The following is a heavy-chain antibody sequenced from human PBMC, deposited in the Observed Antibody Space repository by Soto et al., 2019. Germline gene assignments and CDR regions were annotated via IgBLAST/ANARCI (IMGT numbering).Heavy chain of an antibody. D-gene: IGHD3-16*01. V-gene: IGHV4-39*01. CDR2: IYYSGTT. CDR1: GGSIRSNSYY. J-gene: IGHJ4*02. Sequence: SETQSLTCTVSGGSIRSNSYYWGWIRQPPGKGLEWIGSIYYSGTTYYNPSLKSRVTISVDTSQNQFSLKLSSVTAADTAVYFCARHNGKRYDYIWGSSFDYWGQGTPVTVSS. CDR3: ARHNGKRYDYIWGSSFDY.